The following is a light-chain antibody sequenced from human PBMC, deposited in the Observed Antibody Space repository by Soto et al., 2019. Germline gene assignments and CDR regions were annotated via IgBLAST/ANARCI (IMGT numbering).Light chain of an antibody. V-gene: IGKV3-15*01. J-gene: IGKJ1*01. CDR3: QKYNNWRT. Sequence: EIVMTQSPATLSVSPGXRATLSCRASQSVSSNLAWYQQKPGQAPRLLIYGASTGATGIPARFSGSGSGTEFTLTISSLQSEDFAVYYCQKYNNWRTFGQGTKVDIK. CDR1: QSVSSN. CDR2: GAS.